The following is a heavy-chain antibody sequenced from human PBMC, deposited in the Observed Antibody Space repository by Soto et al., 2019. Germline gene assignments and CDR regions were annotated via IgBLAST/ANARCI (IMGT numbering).Heavy chain of an antibody. CDR1: GFSLSTSGVG. D-gene: IGHD2-15*01. V-gene: IGHV2-5*02. CDR2: IYWDDDK. CDR3: SHKPSYCSGGSCYSGFDY. J-gene: IGHJ4*02. Sequence: QITLKESGPTLVKPTQTLTLTCTFSGFSLSTSGVGVGWIRQPPGKALEWLALIYWDDDKRYSPSLKSRLTITKETSKTQVVLTMTNMDPVDTATYYCSHKPSYCSGGSCYSGFDYSGQVTLVTVSS.